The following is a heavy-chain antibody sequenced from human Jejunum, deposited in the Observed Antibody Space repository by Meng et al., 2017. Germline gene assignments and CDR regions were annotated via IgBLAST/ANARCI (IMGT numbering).Heavy chain of an antibody. CDR3: ARKGGIRLEGGDAFDI. CDR1: GGSISSGLSY. V-gene: IGHV4-31*03. D-gene: IGHD3-16*01. CDR2: IHYRGDT. J-gene: IGHJ3*02. Sequence: SETLSLTCTVSGGSISSGLSYWTWIRQRPGEGLEWIGHIHYRGDTHYTPSLRSRVSISVDTSNNQFSLKLTSLTAADTAVYYCARKGGIRLEGGDAFDIWGQGTVVTVSS.